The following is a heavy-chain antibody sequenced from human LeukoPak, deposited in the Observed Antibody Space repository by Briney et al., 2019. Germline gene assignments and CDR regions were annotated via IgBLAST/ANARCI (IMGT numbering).Heavy chain of an antibody. CDR3: SITYYDSSGSSDAFDI. CDR1: GFTFSTYA. Sequence: GGSLRLSCAASGFTFSTYAMHWVRQAPGKGLEWVAVITYDGSNKYYADSVKGRFTISRDSSKNTLYLQMNSLRAEDTAVYYCSITYYDSSGSSDAFDIWGQGTMVTVSS. D-gene: IGHD3-22*01. V-gene: IGHV3-30*04. CDR2: ITYDGSNK. J-gene: IGHJ3*02.